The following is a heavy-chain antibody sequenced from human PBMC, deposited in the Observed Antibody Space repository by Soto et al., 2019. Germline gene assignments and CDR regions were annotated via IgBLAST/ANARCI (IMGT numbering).Heavy chain of an antibody. CDR2: IIPIFGTA. CDR1: GGTFSSYA. D-gene: IGHD2-2*01. CDR3: ASGEVVPAAKRGYYYYYGMDF. V-gene: IGHV1-69*01. J-gene: IGHJ6*02. Sequence: QVQLVQSGAEVKKPGSSVKVSCKASGGTFSSYAISWVRQAPGQGLEWMGGIIPIFGTANYAQKFQGRVTITANDSMSIAYMELSSLRYEDTVRHYCASGEVVPAAKRGYYYYYGMDFWGQGTTVTVSS.